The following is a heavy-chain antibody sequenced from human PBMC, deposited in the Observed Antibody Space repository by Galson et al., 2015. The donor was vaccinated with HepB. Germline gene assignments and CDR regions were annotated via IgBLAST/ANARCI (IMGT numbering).Heavy chain of an antibody. CDR2: ISWNSGSI. CDR1: GFTFDDYA. V-gene: IGHV3-9*01. J-gene: IGHJ4*02. CDR3: AKGPFDY. Sequence: SLRLSCAASGFTFDDYAMHWVRQAPGKGLEWVSGISWNSGSIGYADSVKGRFTISRDNAKNSLYLQMNSLRAGDTALYYCAKGPFDYWGQGTLVTVSS.